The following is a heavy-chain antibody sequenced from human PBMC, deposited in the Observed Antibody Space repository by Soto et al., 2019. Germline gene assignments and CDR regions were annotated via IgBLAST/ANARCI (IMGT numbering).Heavy chain of an antibody. CDR3: AKVPPLPFCSSVSGPFAY. D-gene: IGHD2-2*01. J-gene: IGHJ4*02. CDR1: GFTFSSYA. Sequence: PGGSLRLSCAASGFTFSSYAMNWVRQAPGKGLEWVSTIDYTGGYSYYADSVKGRFTISRDNSQKTLDLQMNSLRAEDTAIYYCAKVPPLPFCSSVSGPFAYWGQGTLVTVSA. CDR2: IDYTGGYS. V-gene: IGHV3-23*01.